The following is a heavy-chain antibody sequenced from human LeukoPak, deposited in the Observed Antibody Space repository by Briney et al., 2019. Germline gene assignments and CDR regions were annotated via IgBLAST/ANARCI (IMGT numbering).Heavy chain of an antibody. CDR3: ARVSVVVVAASDYFDY. CDR2: IKQCGSEK. D-gene: IGHD2-15*01. CDR1: GFTFSSYC. Sequence: GGSLRLSCAASGFTFSSYCISWVRQAPGKGLEGGANIKQCGSEKYYVDSVKGRFTISRDNAKNSLYLQMNSLRAEDTAVYYCARVSVVVVAASDYFDYWGQGTLVTVSS. J-gene: IGHJ4*02. V-gene: IGHV3-7*01.